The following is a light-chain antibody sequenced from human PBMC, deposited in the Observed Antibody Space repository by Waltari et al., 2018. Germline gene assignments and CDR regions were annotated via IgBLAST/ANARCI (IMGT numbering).Light chain of an antibody. Sequence: DIVMTQSPDSLAVSLGERATINCKSSQSIFDSSNNKSYLAWYQQKPGQPPKVIIYWASTRESGVPDRFSGSGSGTDFTLTINSLQAEDVAVYYCHQYYGAPLSFGGGTKVEIK. J-gene: IGKJ4*02. CDR1: QSIFDSSNNKSY. CDR3: HQYYGAPLS. CDR2: WAS. V-gene: IGKV4-1*01.